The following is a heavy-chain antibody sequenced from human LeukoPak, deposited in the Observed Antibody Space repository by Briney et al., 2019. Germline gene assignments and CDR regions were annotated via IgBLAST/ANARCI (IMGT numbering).Heavy chain of an antibody. CDR2: IYPGDSDT. CDR1: GYSFTSYW. CDR3: AREVRGASFGY. Sequence: GESPKISCKGSGYSFTSYWIGWVRQMPGKGLEWMGIIYPGDSDTRYSPSFQGQVTISADKSIGTAYLQWSSLKASDTAMCYCAREVRGASFGYWGQGTLVTVSS. J-gene: IGHJ4*02. V-gene: IGHV5-51*01. D-gene: IGHD3-10*01.